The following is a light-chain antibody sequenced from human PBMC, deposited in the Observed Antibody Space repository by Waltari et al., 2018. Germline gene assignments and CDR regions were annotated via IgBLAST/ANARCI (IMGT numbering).Light chain of an antibody. J-gene: IGKJ2*01. CDR1: QGISNH. V-gene: IGKV1-16*02. CDR2: AAS. Sequence: DIQMTQSPSSLSASVGDRVTITCRASQGISNHLAWFQQKPGKAPKSLIYAASNLQSGVPSKFSGSGSGTDFTLTISSLQPEDFATYYCQQFNSYSTFGQGTKLEIK. CDR3: QQFNSYST.